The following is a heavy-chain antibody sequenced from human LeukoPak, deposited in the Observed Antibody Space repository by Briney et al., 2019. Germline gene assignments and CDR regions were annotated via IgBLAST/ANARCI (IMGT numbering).Heavy chain of an antibody. Sequence: GGSLRLSCAASGLTFSSYWMSWVRQAPGKGLEWVANIKQDGSEKYYVDSVKGRFTISRDNAKNSLYLQMNSLRAEDTAVYYCARGGAYYYDSRGYYETYYFDYWGQGTLVTVSS. CDR3: ARGGAYYYDSRGYYETYYFDY. J-gene: IGHJ4*02. CDR1: GLTFSSYW. V-gene: IGHV3-7*01. CDR2: IKQDGSEK. D-gene: IGHD3-22*01.